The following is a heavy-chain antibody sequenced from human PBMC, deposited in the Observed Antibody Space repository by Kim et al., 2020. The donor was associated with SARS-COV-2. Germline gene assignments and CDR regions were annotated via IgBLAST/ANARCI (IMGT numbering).Heavy chain of an antibody. J-gene: IGHJ6*02. CDR3: ARWSPRYYDSSGYFYQVDYYYGMDV. CDR2: IYYSGST. Sequence: SETLSLTCTVSGGSISSYYWSWIRQPPGKGLEWIGYIYYSGSTNYNPSLKSRVTISVDTSKNQFSLKLGSVTAADTAVYYCARWSPRYYDSSGYFYQVDYYYGMDVWGQGTTVTVSS. D-gene: IGHD3-22*01. V-gene: IGHV4-59*01. CDR1: GGSISSYY.